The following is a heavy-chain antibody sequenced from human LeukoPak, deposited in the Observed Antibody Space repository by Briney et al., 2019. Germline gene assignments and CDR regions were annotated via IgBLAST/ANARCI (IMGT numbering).Heavy chain of an antibody. CDR1: GGSFSGYY. CDR3: AREGITGTTPNWFDP. D-gene: IGHD1-20*01. CDR2: INHSGST. J-gene: IGHJ5*02. Sequence: SETLSLTCAVYGGSFSGYYWSWIRQPPGKGLEWIGEINHSGSTDYNPSLKSRVTISVDTSKNQFSLKLSSVTAADTAVYYCAREGITGTTPNWFDPWGQGTLVTVSS. V-gene: IGHV4-34*01.